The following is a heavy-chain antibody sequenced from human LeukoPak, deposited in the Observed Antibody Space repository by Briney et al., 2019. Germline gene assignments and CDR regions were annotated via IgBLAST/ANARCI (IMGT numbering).Heavy chain of an antibody. CDR2: ITGSGTST. CDR3: AKARLGSGTYSAFDI. Sequence: GGSLRLSCEGSGLTFSSYAVSWVRQAPGKGPEWGSTITGSGTSTYHADSVKGRFTISRDISQTTLFLQMNSLRAEDTARYYCAKARLGSGTYSAFDIWGQGTMVTVSS. V-gene: IGHV3-23*01. D-gene: IGHD3-10*01. J-gene: IGHJ3*02. CDR1: GLTFSSYA.